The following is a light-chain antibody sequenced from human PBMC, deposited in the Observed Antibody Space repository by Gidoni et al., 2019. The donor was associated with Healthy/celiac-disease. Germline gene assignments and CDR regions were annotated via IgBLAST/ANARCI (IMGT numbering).Light chain of an antibody. CDR3: AAWDDSLNGLV. V-gene: IGLV1-44*01. Sequence: QSVLTQPPSASATPGQRVTISCSGSSSNIGSNTVNCYQQLPGTAPKLLIYSNNQRPSGVPDRFSGSKSGTSASLAISGLQSEDEADYYCAAWDDSLNGLVFGGGTKLTVL. J-gene: IGLJ2*01. CDR2: SNN. CDR1: SSNIGSNT.